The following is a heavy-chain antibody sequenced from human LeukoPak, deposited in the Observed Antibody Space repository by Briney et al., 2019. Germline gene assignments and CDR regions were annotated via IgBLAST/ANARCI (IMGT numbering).Heavy chain of an antibody. CDR1: GFSFSNYA. CDR3: TPYGVFQFDY. D-gene: IGHD4-17*01. V-gene: IGHV3-15*01. J-gene: IGHJ4*02. CDR2: IKSKTDGGTT. Sequence: GGSLRLSCVPSGFSFSNYAMSWVRQAPGKGLEWVGRIKSKTDGGTTDYAAPVKGRFTISRDDSKNTLYLQMNSLKTEDTAVYYCTPYGVFQFDYWGQGTLVTVSS.